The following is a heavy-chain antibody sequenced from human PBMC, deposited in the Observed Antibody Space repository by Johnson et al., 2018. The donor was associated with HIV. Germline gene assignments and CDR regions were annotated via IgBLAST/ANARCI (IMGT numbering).Heavy chain of an antibody. V-gene: IGHV3-53*01. D-gene: IGHD3-3*01. J-gene: IGHJ3*02. CDR1: VFTVSSNY. CDR2: IYSGGST. CDR3: VRGMYYNFWSGYGIRWDAFDI. Sequence: VQLVESGGGLIQPGGSLRLSCAASVFTVSSNYMSWVRQAPGKGLEWVSVIYSGGSTYYADSVKGRFTISREDAKNSLYLQMNSLSAGDTAVYYCVRGMYYNFWSGYGIRWDAFDIWGQGTMVTVSS.